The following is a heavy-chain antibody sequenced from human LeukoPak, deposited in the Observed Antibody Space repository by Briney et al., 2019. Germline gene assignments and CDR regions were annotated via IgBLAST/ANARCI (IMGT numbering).Heavy chain of an antibody. CDR1: GGCISSYY. V-gene: IGHV4-59*01. CDR2: IYYSGST. CDR3: ARALAYCGGDCYSLVGDWFDP. Sequence: PSETLSLTCTVSGGCISSYYWSWVRQPPGKGLEWIGYIYYSGSTNYNPSLKSRVTISVDTSKNQFSLKLSSVTAADTAVYYCARALAYCGGDCYSLVGDWFDPWGQGTLVTVSS. D-gene: IGHD2-21*02. J-gene: IGHJ5*02.